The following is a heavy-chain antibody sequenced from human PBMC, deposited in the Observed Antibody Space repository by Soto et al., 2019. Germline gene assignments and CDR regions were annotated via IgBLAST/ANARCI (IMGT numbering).Heavy chain of an antibody. CDR2: IYYLGNT. CDR1: GGSISSSSSY. J-gene: IGHJ4*02. CDR3: AGLYPYESSGYHLTY. D-gene: IGHD3-22*01. Sequence: TSETLSLTCTVSGGSISSSSSYWGWIRQPPGKGLEWVGSIYYLGNTYYNPSLGSRVTISVDTSKNQFSLKLRSVTAADSAVFYCAGLYPYESSGYHLTYRGQGALVTVSS. V-gene: IGHV4-39*01.